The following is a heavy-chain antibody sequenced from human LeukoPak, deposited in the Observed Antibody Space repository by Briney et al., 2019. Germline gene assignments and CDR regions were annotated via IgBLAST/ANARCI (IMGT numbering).Heavy chain of an antibody. CDR1: GFTFSSFT. D-gene: IGHD5-12*01. J-gene: IGHJ4*02. Sequence: GGSLRLSCATSGFTFSSFTMNWVRQAPGKGLEWVSTISDGSRDTHYAGSVKGRFTISRDDSQNIVCLQMDSLRAEDTALYYCTTRLRNHFDYWGQGTQVTVPS. CDR2: ISDGSRDT. V-gene: IGHV3-23*01. CDR3: TTRLRNHFDY.